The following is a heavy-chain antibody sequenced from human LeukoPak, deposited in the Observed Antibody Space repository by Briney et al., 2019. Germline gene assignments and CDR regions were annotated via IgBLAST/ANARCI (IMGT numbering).Heavy chain of an antibody. CDR1: GFTFSHYD. J-gene: IGHJ3*02. D-gene: IGHD6-6*01. V-gene: IGHV3-23*01. CDR3: AKSVRRAFDI. CDR2: IITSGTNT. Sequence: PGGSLRLSCAASGFTFSHYDMTWVRQAPGKGLEWVSGIITSGTNTYYADSVKGRFTISRDNSRNTLYLQMNSLRAEDTALYYCAKSVRRAFDIWGQGTMVTVS.